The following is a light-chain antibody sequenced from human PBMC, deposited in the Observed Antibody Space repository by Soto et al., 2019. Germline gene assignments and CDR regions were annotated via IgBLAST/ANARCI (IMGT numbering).Light chain of an antibody. J-gene: IGKJ4*01. CDR3: QQSYSFPLT. CDR1: QSISSS. Sequence: DIQMTQSPSSLSASVGDRVTIPCRASQSISSSLNWYQQKPGKAPKVLIYATSTLQSGVPSRFSGSATGTEFTITISSLQPEDFATYYCQQSYSFPLTFVGGTKVEIK. CDR2: ATS. V-gene: IGKV1-39*01.